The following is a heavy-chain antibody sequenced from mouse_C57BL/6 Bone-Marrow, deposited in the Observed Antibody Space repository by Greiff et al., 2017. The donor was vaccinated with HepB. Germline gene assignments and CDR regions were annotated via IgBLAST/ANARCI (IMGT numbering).Heavy chain of an antibody. V-gene: IGHV14-2*01. CDR1: GFNIKDYY. CDR2: IDPEDGET. Sequence: EVQLKESGAELVKPGASVKLSYTASGFNIKDYYMHWVKQRTEQGLEWIGRIDPEDGETKYAPKFQGKATITADTSSNTAYLQLSSLTSEDTAVYYCARRGLITTVVDWYFDVWGTGTTVTVSS. J-gene: IGHJ1*03. D-gene: IGHD1-1*01. CDR3: ARRGLITTVVDWYFDV.